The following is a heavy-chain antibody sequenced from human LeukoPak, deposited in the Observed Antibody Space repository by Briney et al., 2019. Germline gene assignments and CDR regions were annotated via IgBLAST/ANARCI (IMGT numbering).Heavy chain of an antibody. CDR3: AQVPVTTVSG. CDR2: ISGGGDTT. D-gene: IGHD4-17*01. V-gene: IGHV3-23*01. Sequence: GGSLRLSCAASGFTFSNYAMSWVRQAPRKGLQWVSGISGGGDTTHYADSVKGRFSIPRDNSKNTLYLQMSNLRPEDTAVYYCAQVPVTTVSGWGQGTMVTVSS. J-gene: IGHJ3*01. CDR1: GFTFSNYA.